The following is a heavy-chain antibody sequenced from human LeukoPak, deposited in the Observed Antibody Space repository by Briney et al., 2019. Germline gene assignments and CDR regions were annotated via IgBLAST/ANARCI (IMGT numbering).Heavy chain of an antibody. CDR1: GGSISSGGYY. Sequence: PSRTLSLTCTVSGGSISSGGYYWSWIRQHPGKGLEWIGYIYYSGSTYYNPSLKSRVTISVDTSKNQFSLKLSSVTAADTAVYYCARHGAGTPYYFDYWGQGTLVTVSS. D-gene: IGHD6-13*01. J-gene: IGHJ4*02. V-gene: IGHV4-31*03. CDR2: IYYSGST. CDR3: ARHGAGTPYYFDY.